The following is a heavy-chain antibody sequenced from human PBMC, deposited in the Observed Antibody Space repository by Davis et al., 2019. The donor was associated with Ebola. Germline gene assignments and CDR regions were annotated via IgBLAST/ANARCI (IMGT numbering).Heavy chain of an antibody. CDR1: GFSFSGYD. Sequence: GESLKISCAASGFSFSGYDMSWVRQAPGKGLEWVSIISGSGDSKYYADSVKGRFTISRDNSKNTVYLQMNSLRVEDTAVYYCARESPLEWLDWGQGTLVTVSS. CDR2: ISGSGDSK. D-gene: IGHD3-3*01. V-gene: IGHV3-23*01. CDR3: ARESPLEWLD. J-gene: IGHJ4*02.